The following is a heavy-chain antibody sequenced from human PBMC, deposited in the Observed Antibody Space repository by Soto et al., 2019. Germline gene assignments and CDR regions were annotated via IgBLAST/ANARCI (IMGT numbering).Heavy chain of an antibody. CDR2: ISYDGSNK. CDR1: GFTFSSYG. J-gene: IGHJ4*02. D-gene: IGHD1-20*01. V-gene: IGHV3-30*18. CDR3: AKDVRYRNWNPVGDIDY. Sequence: GGSLRLSCAASGFTFSSYGMHWVRQAPGKGLEWVAVISYDGSNKYYADSVKGRFTISRDNSKNTLYLQMNSLRAEDTAVYYCAKDVRYRNWNPVGDIDYWGQGTLVTVSS.